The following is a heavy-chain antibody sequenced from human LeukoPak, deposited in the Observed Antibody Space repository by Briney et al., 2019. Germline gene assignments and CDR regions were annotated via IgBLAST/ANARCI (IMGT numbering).Heavy chain of an antibody. CDR1: GFTFSSYE. D-gene: IGHD6-19*01. CDR2: ISSSGSTI. J-gene: IGHJ4*01. V-gene: IGHV3-48*03. Sequence: GGSLRLSCAASGFTFSSYEMNWVRQAPGKGLEWVSYISSSGSTIYYADSVKGRFTISRDNAKNSLYLQMNSLRAEDTAVYYCAAAVAGTLQEIDYWGQEPWSPSPQ. CDR3: AAAVAGTLQEIDY.